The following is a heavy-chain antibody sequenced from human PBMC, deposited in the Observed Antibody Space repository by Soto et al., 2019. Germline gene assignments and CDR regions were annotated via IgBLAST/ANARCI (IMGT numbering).Heavy chain of an antibody. CDR1: GFTVSSNY. Sequence: GSLRLSCAASGFTVSSNYMSWVRQAPGKGLEWVSVIYSGGSTYYADSVKGRFTISRDNSKNTLYLQMNSLRAEDTAVYYCASPPPRGYSYGYGAFDYWGQGTLVTVSS. CDR3: ASPPPRGYSYGYGAFDY. D-gene: IGHD5-18*01. V-gene: IGHV3-66*01. J-gene: IGHJ4*02. CDR2: IYSGGST.